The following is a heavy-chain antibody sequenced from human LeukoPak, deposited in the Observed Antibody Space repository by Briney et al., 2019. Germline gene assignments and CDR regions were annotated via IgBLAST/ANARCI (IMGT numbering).Heavy chain of an antibody. Sequence: GGSLRLSCAASGFTFDDYAMHWVRQAPGKGLEGVSGISWISGSIGYADSVKGRFTISRDNAKNSLYLQMNSLRAEDTALYYCAKDMGPYYYGSGNDWYFDLWGRGTLVTVSS. CDR1: GFTFDDYA. D-gene: IGHD3-10*01. V-gene: IGHV3-9*01. CDR2: ISWISGSI. CDR3: AKDMGPYYYGSGNDWYFDL. J-gene: IGHJ2*01.